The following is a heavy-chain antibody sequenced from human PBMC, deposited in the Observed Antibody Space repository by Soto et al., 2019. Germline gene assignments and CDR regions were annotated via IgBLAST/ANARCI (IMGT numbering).Heavy chain of an antibody. D-gene: IGHD7-27*01. J-gene: IGHJ2*01. Sequence: QITLKESGPTLVNPTQTLTLTCTFSGFSLSTSGVGVGWIRQPPGKALEWLALIYWDDDKRYNPSLKSRLTITKDTSKNQVVLTITNMDPVDTATYYCAHRGTGVGTWYFDLWGRGTLVTVSS. CDR1: GFSLSTSGVG. CDR2: IYWDDDK. V-gene: IGHV2-5*02. CDR3: AHRGTGVGTWYFDL.